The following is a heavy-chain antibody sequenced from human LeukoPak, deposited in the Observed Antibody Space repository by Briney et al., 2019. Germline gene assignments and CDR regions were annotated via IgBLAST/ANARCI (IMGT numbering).Heavy chain of an antibody. CDR2: ISSSSSYI. D-gene: IGHD3-22*01. CDR3: ARDSNYYDSSGYYSYFDY. Sequence: KPGGSLRLSCAASGFSFSSYEMNWVRQAPGKGLEWVSSISSSSSYIYYADSVKGRFTISRDNAKNSLYLQMNSLRAEDTAVYYCARDSNYYDSSGYYSYFDYWGQGTLVTVSS. J-gene: IGHJ4*02. CDR1: GFSFSSYE. V-gene: IGHV3-21*01.